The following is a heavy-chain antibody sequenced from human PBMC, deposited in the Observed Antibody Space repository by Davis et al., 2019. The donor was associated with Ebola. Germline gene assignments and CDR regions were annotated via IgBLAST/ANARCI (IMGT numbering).Heavy chain of an antibody. J-gene: IGHJ6*02. Sequence: ASVKVSCKASGYTFTSYYMHWVRQAPGQGLKWMGIINPSGGSTSYVQKFQGRVTMTRHTSTSTVYMELSSLRSEDTAVYYCAREALATVTTPNYYYYGMDVWGQGTTVTVSS. V-gene: IGHV1-46*01. D-gene: IGHD4-17*01. CDR2: INPSGGST. CDR3: AREALATVTTPNYYYYGMDV. CDR1: GYTFTSYY.